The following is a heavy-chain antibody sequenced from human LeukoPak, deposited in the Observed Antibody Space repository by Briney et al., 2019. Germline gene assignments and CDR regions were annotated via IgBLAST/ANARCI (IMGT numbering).Heavy chain of an antibody. J-gene: IGHJ4*02. CDR1: GFTFSSYS. D-gene: IGHD2-2*01. CDR3: ASEGYCSSTSCEGGFGY. CDR2: ISSSSSYI. Sequence: GGSLRLSCAASGFTFSSYSMNWVRRAPGKGLEWVSSISSSSSYIYYADSVKGRFTISRDNAKNSLYLQMNSLRAEDTAVYYCASEGYCSSTSCEGGFGYWGQGTLVTVSS. V-gene: IGHV3-21*01.